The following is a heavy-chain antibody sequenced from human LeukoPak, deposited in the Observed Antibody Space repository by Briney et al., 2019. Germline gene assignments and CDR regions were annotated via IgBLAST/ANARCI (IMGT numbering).Heavy chain of an antibody. V-gene: IGHV4-34*01. CDR1: GGSFSGYY. CDR3: ARDRERYDYVWGSYRPKGYMDV. CDR2: INHSGST. Sequence: SETLSLTCAVYGGSFSGYYWSWIRQPPGKGLEWIGEINHSGSTNYNPSLKSRVTISVDTSKNQFSLKLSSVTAADTAVYYCARDRERYDYVWGSYRPKGYMDVWGKGTTVTVSS. J-gene: IGHJ6*03. D-gene: IGHD3-16*02.